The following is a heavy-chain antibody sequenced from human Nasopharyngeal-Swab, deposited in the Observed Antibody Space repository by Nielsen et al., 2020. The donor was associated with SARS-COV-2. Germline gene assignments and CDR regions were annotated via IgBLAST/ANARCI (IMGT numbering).Heavy chain of an antibody. CDR3: ARDPRGWLQLPHWYFDL. CDR1: GGSISSYY. CDR2: IYYSGST. J-gene: IGHJ2*01. D-gene: IGHD5-24*01. Sequence: SETLSLTCTVSGGSISSYYWSWIRQPPGKGLEWIGYIYYSGSTNYNPSLKSRVTISVDTSKNQFSLKLSSVTAADTAVYYCARDPRGWLQLPHWYFDLWGRGTLATVSS. V-gene: IGHV4-59*13.